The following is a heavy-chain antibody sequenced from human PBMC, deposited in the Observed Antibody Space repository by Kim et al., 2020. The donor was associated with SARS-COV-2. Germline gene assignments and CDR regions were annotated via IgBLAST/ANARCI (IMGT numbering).Heavy chain of an antibody. CDR3: ARDPYSSSRAGFQH. V-gene: IGHV3-21*01. CDR1: GFTFSNYG. J-gene: IGHJ1*01. Sequence: GGSLRLSCAVSGFTFSNYGMNWVRQAPGKGPEWVSSISGSGTDIYYADSMKGRFTISRDNAKKSLFLQMNSLRAEDTAVYYCARDPYSSSRAGFQHWGQG. D-gene: IGHD6-13*01. CDR2: ISGSGTDI.